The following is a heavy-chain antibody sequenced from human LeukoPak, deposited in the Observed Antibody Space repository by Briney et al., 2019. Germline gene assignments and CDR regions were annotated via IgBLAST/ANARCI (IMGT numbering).Heavy chain of an antibody. Sequence: ASVKVSCEASGYTFTGYYMHWVRQAPGQGLEWMGRINPNSGGTNYAQKFQGRVIMTRDTSISTAYMELSRLRSDDTAVYYCARGSEMATITYFQHWGQGTLVTVSS. CDR2: INPNSGGT. J-gene: IGHJ1*01. CDR1: GYTFTGYY. CDR3: ARGSEMATITYFQH. D-gene: IGHD5-24*01. V-gene: IGHV1-2*06.